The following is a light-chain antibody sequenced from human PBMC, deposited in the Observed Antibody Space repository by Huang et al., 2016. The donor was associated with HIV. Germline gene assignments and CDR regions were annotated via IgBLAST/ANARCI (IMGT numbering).Light chain of an antibody. CDR2: AAS. Sequence: DIQMTQSPSSLAASVGDRVTLTCRASQDIGNFVAWYPQKPGKAPKLMLYAASRLASGVPSRFSGSASGTDYTLTISSLQPEDFATYYCQQYYSAPRTTFGQGTKVEIK. CDR1: QDIGNF. CDR3: QQYYSAPRTT. V-gene: IGKV1-NL1*01. J-gene: IGKJ1*01.